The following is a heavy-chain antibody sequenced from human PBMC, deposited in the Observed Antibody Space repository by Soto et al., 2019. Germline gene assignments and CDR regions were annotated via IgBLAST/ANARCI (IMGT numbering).Heavy chain of an antibody. J-gene: IGHJ4*02. D-gene: IGHD3-3*01. Sequence: HPGGSLRLSCAASGFTFSSYAMSWVRQAPGKGLEWVSAISGSGGSTYYADSVKGRFTISRDNSKNTLYLQMNSLRAEDTAVYYCAKYSNYDFWSGYSVYWGQGTLVTVSS. CDR3: AKYSNYDFWSGYSVY. CDR2: ISGSGGST. V-gene: IGHV3-23*01. CDR1: GFTFSSYA.